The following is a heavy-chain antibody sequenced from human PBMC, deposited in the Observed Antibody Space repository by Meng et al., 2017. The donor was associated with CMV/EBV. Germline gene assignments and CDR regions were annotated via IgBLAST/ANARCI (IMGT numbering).Heavy chain of an antibody. CDR1: GFTFSDYY. V-gene: IGHV3-11*01. D-gene: IGHD4-11*01. J-gene: IGHJ6*02. Sequence: GESLKISCAASGFTFSDYYMSWIRQAPGKGLEWVSYISSSGSTIYYADSVKGRFTISRDNAKNSLYLQMNSLRAEDTAVYHCARGSRTVTYYYYGMAVWGQGTTVTVSS. CDR2: ISSSGSTI. CDR3: ARGSRTVTYYYYGMAV.